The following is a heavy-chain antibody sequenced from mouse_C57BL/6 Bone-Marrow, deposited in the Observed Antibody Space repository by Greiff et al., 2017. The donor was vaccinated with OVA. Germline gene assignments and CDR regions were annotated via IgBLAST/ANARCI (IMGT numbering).Heavy chain of an antibody. D-gene: IGHD2-4*01. CDR2: IDPSDSYT. CDR3: AREGYYDVPYFDY. V-gene: IGHV1-50*01. Sequence: QVHVKQPGAELVKPGASVKLSCKASGYTFTSYWMQWVKQRPGQGLEWIGEIDPSDSYTNYNQKFKGKATLTVDTSSSTAYMQLSSLTSEDSAVYYCAREGYYDVPYFDYWGQGTTLTVSS. CDR1: GYTFTSYW. J-gene: IGHJ2*01.